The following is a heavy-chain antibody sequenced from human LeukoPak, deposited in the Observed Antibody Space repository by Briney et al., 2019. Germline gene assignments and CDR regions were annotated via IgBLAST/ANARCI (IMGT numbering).Heavy chain of an antibody. V-gene: IGHV4-34*01. CDR1: GGSFSGYY. Sequence: SETRSLTCAVYGGSFSGYYWSWIRQPPGKGLEWIGEINHSGSTNYNPSLKSRASISVDSSKNQFSLKVSSVTAADTAVYYCARGSDTAAGLYWGQGTLVTVSS. D-gene: IGHD6-13*01. CDR2: INHSGST. J-gene: IGHJ4*02. CDR3: ARGSDTAAGLY.